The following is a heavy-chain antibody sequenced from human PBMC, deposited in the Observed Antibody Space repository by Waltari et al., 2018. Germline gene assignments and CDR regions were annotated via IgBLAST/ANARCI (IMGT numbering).Heavy chain of an antibody. Sequence: EVQLVESGGGLVQPGGSLRLSCGGTGFTLSRFWMSWVRQAPGKGLDWVANMNRDGSETYYVDSVKGRFTISRDNAKNSLYLEMNTLRVEDTAIYYCARLSSSWNEKGAFDIWGQGTMVTVSS. D-gene: IGHD6-13*01. J-gene: IGHJ3*02. CDR2: MNRDGSET. CDR1: GFTLSRFW. V-gene: IGHV3-7*01. CDR3: ARLSSSWNEKGAFDI.